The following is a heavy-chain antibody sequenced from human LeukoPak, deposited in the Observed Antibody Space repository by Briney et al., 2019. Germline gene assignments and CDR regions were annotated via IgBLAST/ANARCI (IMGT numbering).Heavy chain of an antibody. Sequence: PSETLSLTCAVYGGSFSGYYWSWIRQPPGKGLEWIGEINHSGSTNYNPSLKSRVTISVDTSKNQCSLKLSSVTAADTAVYYCARGHVAAAPDYWGQGTLVTVSS. CDR2: INHSGST. J-gene: IGHJ4*02. V-gene: IGHV4-34*01. CDR1: GGSFSGYY. CDR3: ARGHVAAAPDY. D-gene: IGHD6-13*01.